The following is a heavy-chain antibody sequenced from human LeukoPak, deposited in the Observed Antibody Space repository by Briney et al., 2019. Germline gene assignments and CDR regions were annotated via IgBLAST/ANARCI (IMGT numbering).Heavy chain of an antibody. CDR2: IYPGDSDT. Sequence: GESLKISCKHSEYSFPNYWIGWVRQMPGKGLEWMGIIYPGDSDTRYSPSFQGQVTISADKSISTAYLQWSSLKASDTAMYYCARHRRLRIDYGGNSGYYYYYYMDVWGKGTTVTVSS. D-gene: IGHD4-23*01. J-gene: IGHJ6*03. V-gene: IGHV5-51*01. CDR3: ARHRRLRIDYGGNSGYYYYYYMDV. CDR1: EYSFPNYW.